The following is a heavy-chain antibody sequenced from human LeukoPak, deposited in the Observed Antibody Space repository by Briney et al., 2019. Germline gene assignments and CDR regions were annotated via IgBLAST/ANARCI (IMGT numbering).Heavy chain of an antibody. CDR3: ARGDVAAYFDY. Sequence: SETLSLTCTVSGGSISSYYWSWIRQPPGKGLEWIGYIYYSGSTNYNPTLKSRVTISVDTSKNQFSLKLSSVTAADTAVYYCARGDVAAYFDYWGQGTLVTVSS. CDR2: IYYSGST. CDR1: GGSISSYY. J-gene: IGHJ4*02. V-gene: IGHV4-59*01. D-gene: IGHD6-13*01.